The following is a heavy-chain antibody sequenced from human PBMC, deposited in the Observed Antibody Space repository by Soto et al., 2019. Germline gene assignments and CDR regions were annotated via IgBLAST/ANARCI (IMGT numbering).Heavy chain of an antibody. CDR2: IYTGGST. V-gene: IGHV3-53*04. Sequence: EVQLVESGGGLVQPGGSLRLSCAASGFTVSSNHISWVRQAPGKGLEWVSVIYTGGSTYYADSVKGRFTISRHNSKNTVYVQMNSLRAEDTAVYYCARDSGKSNYFDYWGQGTLVTVSS. J-gene: IGHJ4*02. CDR1: GFTVSSNH. D-gene: IGHD1-26*01. CDR3: ARDSGKSNYFDY.